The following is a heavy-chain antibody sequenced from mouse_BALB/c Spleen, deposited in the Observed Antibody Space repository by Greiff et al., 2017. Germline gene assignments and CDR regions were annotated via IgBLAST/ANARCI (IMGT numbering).Heavy chain of an antibody. CDR2: INPYNGAT. J-gene: IGHJ3*01. CDR3: ARGGVSPATSGFAY. V-gene: IGHV1-31*01. Sequence: EVQLQQSGPELVKPGASVKISCKASGYSFTGYYMHWVKQSHVKSLEWIGRINPYNGATSYNQNFKDKASLTVDKSSSTAYMELHSLTSEDSAVYYCARGGVSPATSGFAYWGQGTLVTVSA. CDR1: GYSFTGYY. D-gene: IGHD1-2*01.